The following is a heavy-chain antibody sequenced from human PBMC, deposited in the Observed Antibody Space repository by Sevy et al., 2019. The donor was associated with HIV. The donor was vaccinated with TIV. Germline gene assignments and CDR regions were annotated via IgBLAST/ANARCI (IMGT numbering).Heavy chain of an antibody. CDR2: IYYSGST. V-gene: IGHV4-39*01. J-gene: IGHJ4*02. CDR3: AVEFYSSSWSFEY. Sequence: SETLSLTCTVSGGSISSSSCYWGWIRQPPGKGLEWIGSIYYSGSTSYNPSLRSRVTISVDTSKNQFSLKLSSVTAADTAVYYCAVEFYSSSWSFEYWGQGTLVTVSS. CDR1: GGSISSSSCY. D-gene: IGHD6-13*01.